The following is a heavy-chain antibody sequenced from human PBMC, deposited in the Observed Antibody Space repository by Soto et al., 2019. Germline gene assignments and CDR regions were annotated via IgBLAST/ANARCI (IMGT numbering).Heavy chain of an antibody. J-gene: IGHJ4*02. D-gene: IGHD4-17*01. CDR2: ISSSSSYI. CDR1: GFTFSSYS. V-gene: IGHV3-21*04. Sequence: GGSLRLSCAASGFTFSSYSMNWVRQAPGKGLEWVSSISSSSSYIYYADSVKGRFTISRDNAKNQFSLKLSSVTAADTAVYYCARDSGYGDLDYWGQGTLVTVSS. CDR3: ARDSGYGDLDY.